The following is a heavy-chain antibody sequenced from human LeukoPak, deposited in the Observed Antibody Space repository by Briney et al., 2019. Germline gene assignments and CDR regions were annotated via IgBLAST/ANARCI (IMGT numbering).Heavy chain of an antibody. Sequence: SETLSLTCAVCGGSFSGYYWSWIRQPPGKGLEWIGEINHSGSTNYNPSLKSRVTISVDTSKNQFSLKLSSVTAADTAVYYCAIGSYYGSGSAYDYWGQGTLVTVSS. V-gene: IGHV4-34*01. CDR3: AIGSYYGSGSAYDY. CDR2: INHSGST. CDR1: GGSFSGYY. D-gene: IGHD3-10*01. J-gene: IGHJ4*02.